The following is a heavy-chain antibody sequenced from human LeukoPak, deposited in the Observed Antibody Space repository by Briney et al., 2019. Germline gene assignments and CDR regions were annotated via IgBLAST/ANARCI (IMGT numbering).Heavy chain of an antibody. Sequence: SETLSLTCTVSGGSISSYYWSWIRQPPGKGLEWIGYIYTSGNTNYNPSLKSRVTISVDTSKNQFSLKLSSVTAADTAVYYCAREGGSSGWCDFWGQGTLVTVSS. D-gene: IGHD3-22*01. J-gene: IGHJ5*01. CDR1: GGSISSYY. CDR3: AREGGSSGWCDF. V-gene: IGHV4-4*09. CDR2: IYTSGNT.